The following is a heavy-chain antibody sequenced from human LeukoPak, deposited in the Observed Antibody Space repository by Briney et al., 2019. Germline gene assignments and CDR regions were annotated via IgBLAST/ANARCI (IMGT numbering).Heavy chain of an antibody. Sequence: GRSLGHSCAASGFTFSSFGMHWVRQAPGKGLEWVAVIWYDGNNKYYADSVKGRFTISRDNSKNTLYLQMNSLRAGDTAVYYCARAFTSTGYYYVEYWGQGTLVTVSS. CDR1: GFTFSSFG. J-gene: IGHJ4*02. D-gene: IGHD3-22*01. CDR2: IWYDGNNK. V-gene: IGHV3-33*01. CDR3: ARAFTSTGYYYVEY.